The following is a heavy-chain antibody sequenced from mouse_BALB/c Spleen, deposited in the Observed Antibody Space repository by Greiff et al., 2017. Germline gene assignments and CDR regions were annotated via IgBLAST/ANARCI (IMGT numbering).Heavy chain of an antibody. CDR1: GYTFTDYE. D-gene: IGHD1-1*01. J-gene: IGHJ3*01. CDR2: IDPETGGT. CDR3: TREEELLRFQFAY. Sequence: QVQLQQSGAELVRPGASVTLSCKASGYTFTDYEMHWVKQTPVHGLEWIGAIDPETGGTAYNQKFKGKATLTADKSSSTAYMELRSLTSEDSAVYYCTREEELLRFQFAYWGQGTLVTVSA. V-gene: IGHV1-15*01.